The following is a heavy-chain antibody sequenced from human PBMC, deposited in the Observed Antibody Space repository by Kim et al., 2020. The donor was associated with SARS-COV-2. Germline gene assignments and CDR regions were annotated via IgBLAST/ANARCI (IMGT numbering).Heavy chain of an antibody. CDR2: ISYDGNNA. D-gene: IGHD2-21*02. J-gene: IGHJ6*02. Sequence: GGSLRLSCAASGFTFSSFSMHWVRQAPGKGLEWVAVISYDGNNAYYADSVKGRFTISRDNFEKTLYLQMNSLRIDDSAVYYCARDPVPVPAIRSHYYYGIDVWGQGTTVTV. CDR1: GFTFSSFS. CDR3: ARDPVPVPAIRSHYYYGIDV. V-gene: IGHV3-30*04.